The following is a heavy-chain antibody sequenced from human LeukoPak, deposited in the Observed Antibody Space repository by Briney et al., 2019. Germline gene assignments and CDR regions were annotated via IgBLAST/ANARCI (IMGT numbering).Heavy chain of an antibody. J-gene: IGHJ4*02. V-gene: IGHV3-30*02. CDR2: IRYDGGNK. D-gene: IGHD5-18*01. CDR1: GFTFSTYG. Sequence: PGGSLRLSCATSGFTFSTYGMHWVRQAPGKGLEWVAFIRYDGGNKYYADSVKGRFTISRDNSKNILYLQMNSLRVEDTAVYYCAKDLAAMDYWGQGTLVTVSS. CDR3: AKDLAAMDY.